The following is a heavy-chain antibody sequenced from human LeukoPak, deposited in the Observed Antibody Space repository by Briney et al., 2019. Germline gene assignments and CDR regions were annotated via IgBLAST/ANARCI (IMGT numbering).Heavy chain of an antibody. V-gene: IGHV1-2*02. CDR3: ARDRVVVVPAATRSSHYYYYGMDV. CDR1: GYTFTGYY. J-gene: IGHJ6*02. D-gene: IGHD2-2*01. Sequence: GASVKVSCKASGYTFTGYYMHWVRQPPGQGLEWMGWINPNSGGTNYAQKFQGRVTMTRDTSISTAYMELSRLRSDDTPVYYCARDRVVVVPAATRSSHYYYYGMDVWGQGTTVTVSS. CDR2: INPNSGGT.